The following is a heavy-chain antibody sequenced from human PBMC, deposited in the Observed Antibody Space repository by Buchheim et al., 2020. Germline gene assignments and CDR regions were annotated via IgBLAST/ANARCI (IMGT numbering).Heavy chain of an antibody. Sequence: EVQLVQSGAEVKKPGESLRISCKGSGYSFTSYWISWVRQMPGKGLEWMGRIDPSDSYTNYSPSFHGHVTISADKSLSTAYPQWSSLKASDTAMYYCARHDYYDSSGYYPEYFQHWGQGTL. V-gene: IGHV5-10-1*01. CDR3: ARHDYYDSSGYYPEYFQH. J-gene: IGHJ1*01. CDR1: GYSFTSYW. CDR2: IDPSDSYT. D-gene: IGHD3-22*01.